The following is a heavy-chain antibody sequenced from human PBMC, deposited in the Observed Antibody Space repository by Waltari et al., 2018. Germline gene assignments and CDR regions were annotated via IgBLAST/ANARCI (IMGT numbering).Heavy chain of an antibody. CDR2: IYHSGST. V-gene: IGHV4-38-2*01. J-gene: IGHJ4*02. CDR1: GYSISSGYY. Sequence: QVQLQESGPGLVKPSETLSLTCAVSGYSISSGYYWGLLRQPPGKGWEWIRSIYHSGSTYYNPALKSRVTISEDTSKNQFSQKLSSVTAADTAVYYCAGGTLWFGEYSYWGQGTLVTVSS. CDR3: AGGTLWFGEYSY. D-gene: IGHD3-10*01.